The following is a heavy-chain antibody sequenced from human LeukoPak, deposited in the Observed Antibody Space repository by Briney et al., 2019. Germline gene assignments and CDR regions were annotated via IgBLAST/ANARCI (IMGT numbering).Heavy chain of an antibody. CDR3: ARTKGHIVVVTAILSYYYGMDV. V-gene: IGHV3-30-3*01. J-gene: IGHJ6*02. CDR1: GFTFSSYA. CDR2: ISYDGSNK. D-gene: IGHD2-21*02. Sequence: GGSLRLSCAASGFTFSSYAMHWVRQAPGKGLEWVAVISYDGSNKYYADSVKGRFTISRDNSKNTLYLQMNSLRAEDTAVYYCARTKGHIVVVTAILSYYYGMDVWGQGTTVTVSS.